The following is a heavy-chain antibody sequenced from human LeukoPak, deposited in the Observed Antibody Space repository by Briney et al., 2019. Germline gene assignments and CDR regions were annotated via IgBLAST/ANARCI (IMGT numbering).Heavy chain of an antibody. D-gene: IGHD6-13*01. V-gene: IGHV1-2*02. CDR1: GYTLTDYY. Sequence: ASVKVSCKASGYTLTDYYMHWVRQAPGQGLEWMGWISPNSGGTNYAQNFQGRVTMTRDTSVSTAYMELRSLRSDDTAVYYCAREEGAPIAAANIWGLGTMVTVSS. CDR2: ISPNSGGT. CDR3: AREEGAPIAAANI. J-gene: IGHJ3*02.